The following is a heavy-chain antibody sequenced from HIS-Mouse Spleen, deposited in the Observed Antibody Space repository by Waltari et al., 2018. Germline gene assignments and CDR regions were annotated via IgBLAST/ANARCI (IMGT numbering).Heavy chain of an antibody. V-gene: IGHV3-30*04. CDR3: ARAGTLHIVATTFDY. D-gene: IGHD5-12*01. Sequence: QVQLVESGGGVVQPGRSLRLSCAASGFTFSSYAMHWVRQAPGKGRGWVAVISYDGSNKYYADSVKGRFTISRDNSKNTLYLQMNSLRAEDTAVYYCARAGTLHIVATTFDYWGQGTLVTVSS. CDR1: GFTFSSYA. CDR2: ISYDGSNK. J-gene: IGHJ4*02.